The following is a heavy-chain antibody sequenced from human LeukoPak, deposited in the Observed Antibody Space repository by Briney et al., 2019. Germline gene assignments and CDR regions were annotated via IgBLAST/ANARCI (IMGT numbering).Heavy chain of an antibody. Sequence: GESLKISCKGSGYSFTSYWIGWVRQMPGKGLEWMGIIYPGDSNTKYSPSFQGQVTISADKSISTAYLQWSSLKASDTAIYYCARQGYYGSGSYYYYMDVWGKGTTVTVSS. J-gene: IGHJ6*03. V-gene: IGHV5-51*01. CDR3: ARQGYYGSGSYYYYMDV. CDR1: GYSFTSYW. CDR2: IYPGDSNT. D-gene: IGHD3-10*01.